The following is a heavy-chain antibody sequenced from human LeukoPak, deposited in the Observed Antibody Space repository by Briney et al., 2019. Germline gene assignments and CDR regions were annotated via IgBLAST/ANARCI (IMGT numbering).Heavy chain of an antibody. CDR3: ARRDYYGSGPKGYFDY. CDR1: GGSISSSSYY. D-gene: IGHD3-10*01. Sequence: SETLSLTCTVSGGSISSSSYYWGWIRQPPGKGLEWIGSIYYSGSTYYNPSLKSRVTIYVDTPKNQFSLKLSSVTAADTAVYYCARRDYYGSGPKGYFDYWGQGTLVTVSS. CDR2: IYYSGST. J-gene: IGHJ4*02. V-gene: IGHV4-39*01.